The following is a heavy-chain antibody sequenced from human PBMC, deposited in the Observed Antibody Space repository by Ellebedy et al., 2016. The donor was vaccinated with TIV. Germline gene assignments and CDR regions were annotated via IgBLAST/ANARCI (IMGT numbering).Heavy chain of an antibody. CDR3: ARGRRKAATFNWFNP. CDR2: INPSGGST. CDR1: GYTFTSYY. D-gene: IGHD6-13*01. J-gene: IGHJ5*02. V-gene: IGHV1-46*01. Sequence: ASVKVSCXASGYTFTSYYMHWVRQAPGQGLEWMGIINPSGGSTSYAQKFQGRVTMTRNTSISTAYMELSSLRSEDTAVYYCARGRRKAATFNWFNPWGQGTLVTVSS.